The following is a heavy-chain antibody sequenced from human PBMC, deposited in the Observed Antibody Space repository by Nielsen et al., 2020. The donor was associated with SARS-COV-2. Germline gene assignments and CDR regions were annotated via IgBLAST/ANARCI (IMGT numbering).Heavy chain of an antibody. Sequence: GGSLRLSCAASGFTFSNYAMHWVRQAPGKGLEWVAVISYDGSNKYYADSVKGRFTISRDNSKNTLYLQMNSLRAEDTAVYYCARTYGSGAGDVWGHGTTVTVSS. CDR3: ARTYGSGAGDV. CDR1: GFTFSNYA. J-gene: IGHJ6*02. V-gene: IGHV3-30*03. D-gene: IGHD3-10*01. CDR2: ISYDGSNK.